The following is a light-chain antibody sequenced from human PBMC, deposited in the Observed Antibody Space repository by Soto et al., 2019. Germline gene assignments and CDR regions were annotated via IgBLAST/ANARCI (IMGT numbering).Light chain of an antibody. V-gene: IGLV4-69*01. J-gene: IGLJ7*01. CDR2: VNSGGSH. Sequence: QTVVTQSPSASASLGASVKLTCTLSSGHSNYAIAWHQQQPEKGPRYLMKVNSGGSHIKGDGIPDRFSGSSSGAERYLFISSLQSEDEADYYCQTWGTGSAIVVFGGGTQLT. CDR3: QTWGTGSAIVV. CDR1: SGHSNYA.